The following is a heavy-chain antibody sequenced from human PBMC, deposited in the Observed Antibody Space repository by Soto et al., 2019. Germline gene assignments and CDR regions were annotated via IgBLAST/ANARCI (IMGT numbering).Heavy chain of an antibody. V-gene: IGHV1-46*01. J-gene: IGHJ4*02. D-gene: IGHD3-3*01. CDR3: ARDFGVAILHFDS. CDR1: GHTFTSYQ. CDR2: INPSGGST. Sequence: ASVKVSCKASGHTFTSYQFHWVRQAPGQGLEWMGIINPSGGSTNYAQKFQGRVTMTRDTSTSTVYMELSSLRSEDTAVYYCARDFGVAILHFDSWGQGTRVTVSS.